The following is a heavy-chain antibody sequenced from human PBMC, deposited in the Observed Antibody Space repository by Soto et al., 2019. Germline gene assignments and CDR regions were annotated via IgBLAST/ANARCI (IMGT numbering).Heavy chain of an antibody. CDR3: ARTGDSSGYYQNWFDP. CDR1: GGSFSGYY. CDR2: INHSGST. J-gene: IGHJ5*02. Sequence: SETLSLTCAVYGGSFSGYYWSWIRQPPGKGLEWIGEINHSGSTNYNPSLKSRATISVDTSKNQFSLKLSSVTAADTAVYYCARTGDSSGYYQNWFDPWGQGTLVTVSS. D-gene: IGHD3-22*01. V-gene: IGHV4-34*01.